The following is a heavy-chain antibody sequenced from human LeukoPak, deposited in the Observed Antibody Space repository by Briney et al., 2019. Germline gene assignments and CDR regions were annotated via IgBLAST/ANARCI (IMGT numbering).Heavy chain of an antibody. D-gene: IGHD6-19*01. CDR2: IYYSGST. J-gene: IGHJ4*02. Sequence: SETLSLTCTVSGGSISSNNYNWGWIRQPPGKGLEWIGNIYYSGSTYYNPSLKSRVTMSVDTSKNQFSLKLSSVTAADTAVYYCAREVAGTPWIDYWGQGTLVTVSS. CDR3: AREVAGTPWIDY. V-gene: IGHV4-39*02. CDR1: GGSISSNNYN.